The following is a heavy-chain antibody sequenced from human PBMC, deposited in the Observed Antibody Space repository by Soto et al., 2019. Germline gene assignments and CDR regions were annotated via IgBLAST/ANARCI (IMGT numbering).Heavy chain of an antibody. CDR2: IWYDGSNK. Sequence: GGSLRLSCAASGFTFSSYGMHWVRQAPGKGLEWVAVIWYDGSNKYYADSVKGRFTISRDNSKNTLYLQMNSLRAEDTAVYYCARGATMVRGVITHFDYWGQGTLVTVSS. V-gene: IGHV3-33*01. J-gene: IGHJ4*02. D-gene: IGHD3-10*01. CDR1: GFTFSSYG. CDR3: ARGATMVRGVITHFDY.